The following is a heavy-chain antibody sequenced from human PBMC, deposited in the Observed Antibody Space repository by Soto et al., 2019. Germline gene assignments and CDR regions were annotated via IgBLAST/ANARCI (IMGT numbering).Heavy chain of an antibody. D-gene: IGHD6-19*01. V-gene: IGHV3-33*01. CDR1: AFTFSSHG. CDR2: IWYDGSNK. Sequence: QVQLVESGGGVVQPGRSLRLSCAASAFTFSSHGMHWVRQAPGKGLEWVAVIWYDGSNKYYADSVKGRFTISRDDSKNMVYLQMNSLRAEDTAVYYCVRDGWYSIQAPYWGQGTLVTVSS. J-gene: IGHJ4*02. CDR3: VRDGWYSIQAPY.